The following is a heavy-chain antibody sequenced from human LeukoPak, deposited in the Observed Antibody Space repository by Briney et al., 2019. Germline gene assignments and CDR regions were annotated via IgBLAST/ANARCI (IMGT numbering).Heavy chain of an antibody. V-gene: IGHV4-38-2*02. CDR2: IYHSGST. J-gene: IGHJ4*02. D-gene: IGHD3-10*01. CDR1: GYSIGSGYY. CDR3: ARERVGELAFDY. Sequence: SETLSLTCTVSGYSIGSGYYWGWIRQPPGKGLEWIGSIYHSGSTYYNPSLKSRVTISVDTSKNQFSLKLSSVTAADTAVYYCARERVGELAFDYWGQGTLVTVSS.